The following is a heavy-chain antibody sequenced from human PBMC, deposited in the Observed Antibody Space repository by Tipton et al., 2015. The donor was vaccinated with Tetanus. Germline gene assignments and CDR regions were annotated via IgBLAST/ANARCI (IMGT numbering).Heavy chain of an antibody. Sequence: TLSLTCTVSGGSISSGGYYWSWIRQYPGRGLEWIGEIHPSGITTCNPSLESRVTLSQDTSKSQFSLKLNSVTAADTAVYYCARGVDRTKAGIDWGQGTLVTVSS. J-gene: IGHJ4*02. CDR1: GGSISSGGYY. CDR3: ARGVDRTKAGID. V-gene: IGHV4-31*03. CDR2: IHPSGIT. D-gene: IGHD5-12*01.